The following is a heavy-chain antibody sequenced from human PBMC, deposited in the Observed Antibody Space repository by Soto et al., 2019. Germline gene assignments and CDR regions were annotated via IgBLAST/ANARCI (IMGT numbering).Heavy chain of an antibody. Sequence: QITLKESGPTLVKPTQTLTLTCTFSGFSLSTSGVSVGWVRQPQGEALEWLALIYWDDDKRYRSSLKSRLTIAKGTSINQVVLTMTNMDTVDTATYYCAYSHRYGDYIIDYWGEGTLVTVST. CDR3: AYSHRYGDYIIDY. J-gene: IGHJ4*02. CDR2: IYWDDDK. V-gene: IGHV2-5*02. D-gene: IGHD4-17*01. CDR1: GFSLSTSGVS.